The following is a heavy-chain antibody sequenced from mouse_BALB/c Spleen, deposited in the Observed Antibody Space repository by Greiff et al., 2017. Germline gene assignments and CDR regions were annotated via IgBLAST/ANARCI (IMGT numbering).Heavy chain of an antibody. J-gene: IGHJ1*01. CDR2: ISSGGSYT. D-gene: IGHD1-1*01. Sequence: EVKLQESGGGLVKPGGSLKLSCAASGFTFSSYTMSWVRQTPEKRLEWVATISSGGSYTYYPDSVKGRFTISRDNAKNTLYLQMSSLKSEDTAMYYCTRDPPFITTVVEGYFDVWGAGTTVTVSS. V-gene: IGHV5-6-4*01. CDR1: GFTFSSYT. CDR3: TRDPPFITTVVEGYFDV.